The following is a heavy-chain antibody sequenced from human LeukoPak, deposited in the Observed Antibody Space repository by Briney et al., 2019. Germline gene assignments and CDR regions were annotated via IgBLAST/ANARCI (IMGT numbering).Heavy chain of an antibody. Sequence: APVKISCKASGYTFTSYDINWVRQATGQGLEWMGWMNPNSGNTGYAQKFQGRVTMTRNTSMSTAYMELSSLRSEDTAVYYCARNGWLGYYYYGMDVWGQGTTVTVSS. J-gene: IGHJ6*02. D-gene: IGHD6-19*01. CDR1: GYTFTSYD. CDR3: ARNGWLGYYYYGMDV. CDR2: MNPNSGNT. V-gene: IGHV1-8*01.